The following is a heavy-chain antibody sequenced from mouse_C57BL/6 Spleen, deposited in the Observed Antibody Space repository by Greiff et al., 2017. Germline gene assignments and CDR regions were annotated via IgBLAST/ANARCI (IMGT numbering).Heavy chain of an antibody. Sequence: QVQLQQSGPELVKPGASVKISCKASGYTFTDYYINWVKQRPGQGLEWIGWIFPGSGSTYYNEKFKGKATLTVDKSSSTAYMLLSSLTSEDSAVYFCARPFDYGSSYYFDYWGQGTTLTVSS. V-gene: IGHV1-75*01. CDR1: GYTFTDYY. J-gene: IGHJ2*01. CDR3: ARPFDYGSSYYFDY. CDR2: IFPGSGST. D-gene: IGHD1-1*01.